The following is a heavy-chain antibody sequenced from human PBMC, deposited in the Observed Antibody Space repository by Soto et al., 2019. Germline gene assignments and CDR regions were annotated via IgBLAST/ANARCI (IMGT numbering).Heavy chain of an antibody. D-gene: IGHD3-10*01. Sequence: QVQLQESGPGLVKPSETLSLTCTVSGGSISSYYWSWIRQPPGKGLEWIGYIYYSGSTNYNPSLKSRVTISVDTSKTQFSLKLSSVTAADTAVYYCARGGSGSYHYYYYGMDVWGQGTTVTVSS. V-gene: IGHV4-59*01. J-gene: IGHJ6*02. CDR2: IYYSGST. CDR1: GGSISSYY. CDR3: ARGGSGSYHYYYYGMDV.